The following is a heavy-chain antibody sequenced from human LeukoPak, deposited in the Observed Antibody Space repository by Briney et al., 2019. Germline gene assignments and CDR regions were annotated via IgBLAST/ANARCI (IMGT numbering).Heavy chain of an antibody. CDR1: GLTFSTYR. D-gene: IGHD6-19*01. Sequence: GGSLSPSGPASGLTFSTYRMTWFRQVPGKGLEWVSSISSSSYIYYADSVKGRFTISRDSAKNSLYLQMNSLRAEDTAVYYCASSQSAGAFDIWGQGTMVTVSS. V-gene: IGHV3-21*01. CDR3: ASSQSAGAFDI. J-gene: IGHJ3*02. CDR2: ISSSSYI.